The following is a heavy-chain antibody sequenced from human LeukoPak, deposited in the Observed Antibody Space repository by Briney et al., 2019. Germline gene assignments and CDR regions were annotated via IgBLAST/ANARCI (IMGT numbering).Heavy chain of an antibody. Sequence: PGRSLRLSCAASGFTFDDYAMHWVRQAPGKGLEWVSGISWNSGSIGYADSVKGRFTISGDNAKNSLYLQMNSLRAEDTALYYCAKGDGGLSDYWGQGTLVTVSS. V-gene: IGHV3-9*01. D-gene: IGHD2-15*01. CDR2: ISWNSGSI. CDR3: AKGDGGLSDY. J-gene: IGHJ4*02. CDR1: GFTFDDYA.